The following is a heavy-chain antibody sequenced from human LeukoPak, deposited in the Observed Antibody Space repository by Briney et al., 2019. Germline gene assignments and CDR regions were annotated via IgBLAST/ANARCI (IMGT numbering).Heavy chain of an antibody. D-gene: IGHD2-2*01. CDR1: GGTFISYA. CDR2: IIPIFGTA. J-gene: IGHJ4*02. V-gene: IGHV1-69*13. CDR3: ARSHNVYCSSTSCYAYYFDY. Sequence: GASVKVSCKASGGTFISYAISWVRQAPGQGLEWMGGIIPIFGTANYAQKFQGRVTITADESTSTAYMELSSLRSEDTAVYYCARSHNVYCSSTSCYAYYFDYWGQGTLVTVSS.